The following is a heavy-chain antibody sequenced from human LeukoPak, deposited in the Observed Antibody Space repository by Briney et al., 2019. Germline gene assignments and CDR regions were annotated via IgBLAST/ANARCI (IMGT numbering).Heavy chain of an antibody. J-gene: IGHJ4*02. D-gene: IGHD1-26*01. Sequence: GGSLRLSCAASGFTFSSYAMSWVRQAPGKGLEWVSLVSGGGTTTHYADSVKGRFTISRDNSKSTLYLQMNSLKAVDTAVYYCAKDVGIVGAFFDDWGQGTLVTVSS. CDR3: AKDVGIVGAFFDD. CDR2: VSGGGTTT. CDR1: GFTFSSYA. V-gene: IGHV3-23*01.